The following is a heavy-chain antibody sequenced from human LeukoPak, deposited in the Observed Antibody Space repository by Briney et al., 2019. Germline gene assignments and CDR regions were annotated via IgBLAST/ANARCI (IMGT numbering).Heavy chain of an antibody. CDR3: ARDKAHSYGYYFDP. CDR1: GDSIRSYY. J-gene: IGHJ4*02. D-gene: IGHD3-10*01. V-gene: IGHV4-4*08. CDR2: IASGRT. Sequence: SETLSLTCTVSGDSIRSYYWNWIRQTPGKGLEWVGHIASGRTDYNPSLKSRAIISVDTSKNQISLRLTSVTAADTAVYHCARDKAHSYGYYFDPWGPGTQVLVSS.